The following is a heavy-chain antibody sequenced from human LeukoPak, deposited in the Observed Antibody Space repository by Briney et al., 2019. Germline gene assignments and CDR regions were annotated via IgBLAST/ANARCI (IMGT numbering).Heavy chain of an antibody. Sequence: GGSLRLSCAASGFTFGSYSMNWVRQAPGKGLEWVSSISSSSSYIYYADSVKGRFTISRDNAKNSLYLQMNSLRAEDTAVYYCARDFGTYYYDSSGFLDYWGQGTLVTVSS. CDR1: GFTFGSYS. CDR3: ARDFGTYYYDSSGFLDY. V-gene: IGHV3-21*01. CDR2: ISSSSSYI. J-gene: IGHJ4*02. D-gene: IGHD3-22*01.